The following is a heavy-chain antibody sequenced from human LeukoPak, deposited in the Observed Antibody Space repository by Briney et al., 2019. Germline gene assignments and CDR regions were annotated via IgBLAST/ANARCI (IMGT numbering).Heavy chain of an antibody. CDR2: IYENGGTT. Sequence: GGSLRLSCVGSGFTFRSHAMSWVRQAPEKGLEFVSGIYENGGTTYYADSVKGRFSISRDNSKNTLYLQMNSLSVEDTAVYYCVVYTGGYRSQFWGQGTLVTVSS. D-gene: IGHD5-24*01. V-gene: IGHV3-23*01. CDR3: VVYTGGYRSQF. J-gene: IGHJ4*02. CDR1: GFTFRSHA.